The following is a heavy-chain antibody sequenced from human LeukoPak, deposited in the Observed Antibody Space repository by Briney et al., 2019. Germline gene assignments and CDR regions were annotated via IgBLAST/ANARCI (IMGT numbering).Heavy chain of an antibody. J-gene: IGHJ4*02. CDR2: IGTDGNFM. D-gene: IGHD3/OR15-3a*01. CDR1: GFTFSTYN. Sequence: PGGSLRLSCAASGFTFSTYNMHWIRQAPGKGLEWVSFIGTDGNFMQYADSVRGRFTISRDNARNSLYLQMNSLRAEDTALYYCAVDFWTGHDYWGQGTLVTVSS. V-gene: IGHV3-48*01. CDR3: AVDFWTGHDY.